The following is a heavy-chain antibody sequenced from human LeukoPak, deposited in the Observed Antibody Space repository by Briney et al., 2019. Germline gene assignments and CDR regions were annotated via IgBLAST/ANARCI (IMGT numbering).Heavy chain of an antibody. CDR1: GGSISGFV. V-gene: IGHV4-59*08. D-gene: IGHD6-19*01. J-gene: IGHJ4*02. CDR3: ARLTKGEQWLAYYFDY. Sequence: PSETLSLTCTVAGGSISGFVWSWIRQPPGGGLDYIGFIYDTGTPTNYNPLLKSRVTLSVDTSKNQFSLNLNSVTAADTAVYYCARLTKGEQWLAYYFDYWGQGALVTVSS. CDR2: IYDTGTPT.